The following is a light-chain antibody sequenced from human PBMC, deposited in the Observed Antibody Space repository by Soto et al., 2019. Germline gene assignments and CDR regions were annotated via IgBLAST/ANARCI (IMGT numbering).Light chain of an antibody. CDR3: YQLGCTPPACT. J-gene: IGKJ2*02. V-gene: IGKV3-20*01. CDR1: QSVSTRY. Sequence: ESMLTQSPGTLSLSPGERATLSCRASQSVSTRYLAWYQQKPGQAPRLIIYVASISATGIPDRFSGSGSGTDFTFTISIREPEAFEVSYYYQLGCTPPACTFGQGTKLEI. CDR2: VAS.